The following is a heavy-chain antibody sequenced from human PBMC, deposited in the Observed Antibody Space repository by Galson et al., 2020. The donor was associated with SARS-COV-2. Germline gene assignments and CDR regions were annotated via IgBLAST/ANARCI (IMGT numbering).Heavy chain of an antibody. CDR3: ARSLSLGGCSGGSCFFY. CDR1: GYTFTTFY. CDR2: ISPYNSDT. J-gene: IGHJ4*02. Sequence: ASVKVSCKASGYTFTTFYITWVRQAPGQGLEWMGKISPYNSDTNYTQKLQGRVTMTTDTVTSTAYMELRSLTSDDTAVYYCARSLSLGGCSGGSCFFYWGQGSLVTVSS. D-gene: IGHD2-15*01. V-gene: IGHV1-18*01.